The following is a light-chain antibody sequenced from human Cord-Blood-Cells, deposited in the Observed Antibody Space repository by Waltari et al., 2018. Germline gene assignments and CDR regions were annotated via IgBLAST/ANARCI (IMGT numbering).Light chain of an antibody. V-gene: IGKV1-9*01. CDR2: AAS. J-gene: IGKJ4*01. CDR3: QQLNSYPLT. CDR1: QGISSY. Sequence: DIQLTQSPSSLSPSVGDRVTITCRASQGISSYLAWYQQKPGKAPKLLIYAASTLQSGVPTRFSGSGSGTDFTLTISSLQPEDFATYYCQQLNSYPLTFGGGTKVEIK.